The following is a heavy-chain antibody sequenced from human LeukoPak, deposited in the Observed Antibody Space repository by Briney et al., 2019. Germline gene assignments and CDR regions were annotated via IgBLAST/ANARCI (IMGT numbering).Heavy chain of an antibody. CDR1: GYTFTSYG. V-gene: IGHV1-18*01. Sequence: ASVKVPCKASGYTFTSYGISWVRQAPGQGLEWMGWISAYNGNTNYAQKLQGRVTMTTDTSTSTAYMELRSLRSDDTAVYYCAKGSGSGWYGWFAPWGQGTLVTVSS. D-gene: IGHD6-19*01. CDR2: ISAYNGNT. CDR3: AKGSGSGWYGWFAP. J-gene: IGHJ5*02.